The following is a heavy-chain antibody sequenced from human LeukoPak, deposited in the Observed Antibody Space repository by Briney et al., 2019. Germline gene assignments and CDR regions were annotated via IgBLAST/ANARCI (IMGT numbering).Heavy chain of an antibody. CDR1: GGSISSGGYS. Sequence: SQTLSLTCAVSGGSISSGGYSWSWIRQPPGTGLEWIGYIYHSGSTYYNPSLKSRVTISVDRPKNQFSLKLSSVTAADTAVYYCARTPYSGYDGGGMDVWGQGTTVTVSS. D-gene: IGHD5-12*01. CDR2: IYHSGST. CDR3: ARTPYSGYDGGGMDV. V-gene: IGHV4-30-2*01. J-gene: IGHJ6*02.